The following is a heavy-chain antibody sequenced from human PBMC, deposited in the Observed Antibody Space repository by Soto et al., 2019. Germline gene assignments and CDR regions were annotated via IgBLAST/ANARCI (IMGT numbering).Heavy chain of an antibody. J-gene: IGHJ4*02. D-gene: IGHD5-12*01. Sequence: PSETLSLTCTVSGDSIISASYYWGWVRQPPGKGLEWIGSTHNRGSTYYNPSLYSRITTSVDTSKNQFSLTVTSVTAADTAVYYCARRIVATETFDYWGQGTLVTVSS. CDR2: THNRGST. CDR3: ARRIVATETFDY. CDR1: GDSIISASYY. V-gene: IGHV4-39*01.